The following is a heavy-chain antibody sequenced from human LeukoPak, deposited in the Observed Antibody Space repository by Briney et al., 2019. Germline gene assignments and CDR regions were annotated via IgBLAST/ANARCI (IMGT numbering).Heavy chain of an antibody. D-gene: IGHD6-13*01. CDR3: ARDAPSIAAAGTIPDY. CDR1: GFTFSSYG. V-gene: IGHV3-33*01. J-gene: IGHJ4*02. CDR2: IWYDGSNK. Sequence: GGSLRLSCAASGFTFSSYGMHWVRQAPGKGLEWVAVIWYDGSNKYYADSVKGRFTISRDNSKNTLYLQMNSLRAEDTAVYYCARDAPSIAAAGTIPDYWGQGTPVTVSS.